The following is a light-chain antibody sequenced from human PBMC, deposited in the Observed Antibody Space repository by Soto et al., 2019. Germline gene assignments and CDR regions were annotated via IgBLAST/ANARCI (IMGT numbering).Light chain of an antibody. V-gene: IGLV2-14*01. Sequence: QSALTQPASLSGSPGQSITISCTGTSGDVGGYNYVSWYQQHPGKAPKLMIYEVRNRPSGVSNRFSGSKSGNTASLTISGLQAEDEADYYCSSLTGSTPLYVFGNGTKVTVL. J-gene: IGLJ1*01. CDR1: SGDVGGYNY. CDR2: EVR. CDR3: SSLTGSTPLYV.